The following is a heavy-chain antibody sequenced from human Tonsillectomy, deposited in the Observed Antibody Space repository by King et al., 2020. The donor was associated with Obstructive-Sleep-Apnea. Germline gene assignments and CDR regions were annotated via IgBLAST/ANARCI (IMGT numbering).Heavy chain of an antibody. J-gene: IGHJ3*02. CDR2: INHSGST. D-gene: IGHD3-9*01. Sequence: VQLQQWGAGLLKPSETLSLTCAVYGGSFSGYYWSWIRQPPGKGLEWIGEINHSGSTNYNPSLKSRVTISVDTSKNQFSLKVSSVTAADTAVYYCARCRRYYDILTGYGGDAFDIWGQGTMVTVSS. V-gene: IGHV4-34*01. CDR3: ARCRRYYDILTGYGGDAFDI. CDR1: GGSFSGYY.